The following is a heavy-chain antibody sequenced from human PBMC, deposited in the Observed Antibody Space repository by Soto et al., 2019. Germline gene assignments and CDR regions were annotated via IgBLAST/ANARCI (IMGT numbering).Heavy chain of an antibody. CDR3: ARVPDR. D-gene: IGHD2-2*01. V-gene: IGHV4-30-2*01. J-gene: IGHJ5*02. CDR1: GGSISSGGYS. Sequence: SETLSLTCAVSGGSISSGGYSWSWIRQPPGKGLEWIGYICHSGSTYYNPSLKSRVTISVDRSKNQFSLELSSVTAADTAVYYCARVPDRWGQGTLVTVSS. CDR2: ICHSGST.